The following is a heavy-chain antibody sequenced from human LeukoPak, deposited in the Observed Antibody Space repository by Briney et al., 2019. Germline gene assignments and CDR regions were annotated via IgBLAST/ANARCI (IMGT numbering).Heavy chain of an antibody. D-gene: IGHD6-19*01. CDR3: ARHASVDGNWPRPLDY. J-gene: IGHJ4*02. Sequence: SETLSLTCTVSGGSISSSPYYWGWIRQPPGKGLEWIGNIYYSGSTYYNPSLKTRVTIAADTSKNQFSLKLTSVTAADTAVYYCARHASVDGNWPRPLDYWGQGSLVTVSS. CDR2: IYYSGST. CDR1: GGSISSSPYY. V-gene: IGHV4-39*01.